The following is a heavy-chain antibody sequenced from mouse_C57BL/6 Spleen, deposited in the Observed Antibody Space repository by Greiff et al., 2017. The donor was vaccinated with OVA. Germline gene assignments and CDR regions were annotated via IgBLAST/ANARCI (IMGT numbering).Heavy chain of an antibody. CDR3: ARVYYGSRGGAY. V-gene: IGHV3-6*01. CDR1: GYSITSGYY. D-gene: IGHD1-1*01. CDR2: ISYDGSN. J-gene: IGHJ3*01. Sequence: DVHLVESGPGLVKPSQSLSLTCSVTGYSITSGYYWNWIRQFPGNKLEWMGYISYDGSNNYNPSLKNRISITRDTSKNQFFLKLNSVTTEDTATYYCARVYYGSRGGAYWGQGTLVTVSA.